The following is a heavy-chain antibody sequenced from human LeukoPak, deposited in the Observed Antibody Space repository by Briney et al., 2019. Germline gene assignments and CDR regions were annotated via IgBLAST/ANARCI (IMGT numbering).Heavy chain of an antibody. Sequence: PSETLSLTCTVSGGSISSSSYYWGWIRQPPGKGLEWIGSIYYSGSTYYNPSLKSRVTISVDTSKNQFSLKLSSVTAADTAVYYCARSDNGDPGDFDYWGQGTLVTVSS. CDR3: ARSDNGDPGDFDY. V-gene: IGHV4-39*07. J-gene: IGHJ4*02. D-gene: IGHD3-10*01. CDR1: GGSISSSSYY. CDR2: IYYSGST.